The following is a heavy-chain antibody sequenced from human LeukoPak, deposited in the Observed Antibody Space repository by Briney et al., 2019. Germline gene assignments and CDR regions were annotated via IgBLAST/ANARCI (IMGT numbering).Heavy chain of an antibody. CDR3: ARIRGGYYSDAFDI. J-gene: IGHJ3*02. CDR2: ISGSGNST. Sequence: GGSLRLTCAASGFTFSSYVMSWVRQAPGKGLEWVSAISGSGNSTYYAASLKGRFTISRDNSKNTLYLQMSSLRAEDTAAYYCARIRGGYYSDAFDIWGQGTMVTVSS. V-gene: IGHV3-23*01. D-gene: IGHD3-22*01. CDR1: GFTFSSYV.